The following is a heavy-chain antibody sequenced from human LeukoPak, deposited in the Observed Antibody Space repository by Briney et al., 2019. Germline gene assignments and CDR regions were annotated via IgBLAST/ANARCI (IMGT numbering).Heavy chain of an antibody. J-gene: IGHJ4*02. V-gene: IGHV3-23*01. CDR1: GFTFNSYA. Sequence: PGGSLRLSCAASGFTFNSYAMSWVRQAPGKGLEWVSAISGSGGSTYYADSVKGRFTISRDNSKNTLYLQMNSLRAEDTAVYYCAAMYYDYIWGSYSPPFDYWGQGTLVTVSS. D-gene: IGHD3-16*01. CDR2: ISGSGGST. CDR3: AAMYYDYIWGSYSPPFDY.